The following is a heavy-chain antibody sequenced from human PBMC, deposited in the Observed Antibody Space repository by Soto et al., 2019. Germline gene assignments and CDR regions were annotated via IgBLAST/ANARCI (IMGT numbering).Heavy chain of an antibody. CDR1: GGSISSSSYY. V-gene: IGHV4-39*01. Sequence: SETLSLTCTVSGGSISSSSYYWGWIRQPPGKGLEWIGSIYYSGSTYYNPSLKSRVTISVDTSKNQFSLKLSSVTAADTAVYYCARQPPDHSGSYYFDYWGQGTLVTVSS. J-gene: IGHJ4*02. CDR2: IYYSGST. CDR3: ARQPPDHSGSYYFDY. D-gene: IGHD1-26*01.